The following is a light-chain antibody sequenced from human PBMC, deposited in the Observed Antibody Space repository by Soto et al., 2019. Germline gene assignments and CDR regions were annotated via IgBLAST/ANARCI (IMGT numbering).Light chain of an antibody. V-gene: IGKV1-39*01. J-gene: IGKJ2*01. CDR3: QQSYSTPYT. Sequence: IHMTQSPSSLSASVGDRVTITCRASQRITTYLNWYQQKQGKAPKLLISTAATLQGGVPSRFSGRGSGTHFTLTITTLQPEDFATYFCQQSYSTPYTFGQGTKLEIK. CDR2: TAA. CDR1: QRITTY.